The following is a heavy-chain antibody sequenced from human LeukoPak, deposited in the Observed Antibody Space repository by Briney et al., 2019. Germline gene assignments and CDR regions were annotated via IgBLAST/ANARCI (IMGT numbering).Heavy chain of an antibody. CDR1: GVYLSRGVHL. CDR2: IYYSGST. J-gene: IGHJ4*02. D-gene: IGHD3-22*01. V-gene: IGHV4-31*03. Sequence: SETLSLTCTVSGVYLSRGVHLWSWTRQHPGQGLEWIVYIYYSGSTYYNPSVKSRVTISIDTSENQFSLKLSSVTAADTTVYYCARHDSSGQFDYWGQGTLVTVSS. CDR3: ARHDSSGQFDY.